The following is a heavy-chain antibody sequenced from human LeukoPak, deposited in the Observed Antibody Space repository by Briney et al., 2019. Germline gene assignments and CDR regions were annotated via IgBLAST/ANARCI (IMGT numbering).Heavy chain of an antibody. Sequence: GGSLRLSCGTSGFTFSGYWMHWVRQGPEKGLELVSRIDNDGHGIIYADSVKGRFTTSRDNVKNTLYLQMNSLRVEDTAVYYCAAGGGWDPSFGVVTHIDAWGKGTTVVVS. CDR3: AAGGGWDPSFGVVTHIDA. CDR1: GFTFSGYW. V-gene: IGHV3-74*01. D-gene: IGHD3-3*01. CDR2: IDNDGHGI. J-gene: IGHJ6*03.